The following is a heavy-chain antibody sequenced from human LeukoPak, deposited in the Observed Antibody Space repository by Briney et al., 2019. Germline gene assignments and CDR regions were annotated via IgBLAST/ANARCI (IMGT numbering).Heavy chain of an antibody. CDR1: GYTFTSYY. CDR3: ARGSYYYDTGGYYNWYFEL. Sequence: ASVKVSCKASGYTFTSYYMHWVRQAPGQGLEWMGIINPNSGGTNFEQKFQGRVTMTRDTSISTAYMELSRLRSDDTAVYYCARGSYYYDTGGYYNWYFELWGRGTLVTVSS. CDR2: INPNSGGT. D-gene: IGHD3-22*01. J-gene: IGHJ2*01. V-gene: IGHV1-2*02.